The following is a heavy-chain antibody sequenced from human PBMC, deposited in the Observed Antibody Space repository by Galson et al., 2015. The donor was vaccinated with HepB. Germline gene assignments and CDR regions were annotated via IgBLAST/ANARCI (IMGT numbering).Heavy chain of an antibody. V-gene: IGHV3-33*01. CDR3: AREKTAAAIFAY. CDR1: GFTFSNYG. CDR2: IWYDGSQK. D-gene: IGHD6-13*01. J-gene: IGHJ4*02. Sequence: SLRLSCAASGFTFSNYGMHWVRQAPGKGLEWVAVIWYDGSQKYYGDSVKGRFAISRDNSKDTAYLRMSSLRAEDTAVYYCAREKTAAAIFAYWGQGTLVTVSS.